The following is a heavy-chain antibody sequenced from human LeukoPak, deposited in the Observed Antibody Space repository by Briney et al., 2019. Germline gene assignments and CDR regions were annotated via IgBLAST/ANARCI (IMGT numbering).Heavy chain of an antibody. D-gene: IGHD5-18*01. J-gene: IGHJ4*02. CDR2: FDPEDGET. CDR1: GYTLTELS. V-gene: IGHV1-24*01. CDR3: ATDGPGGQLWLH. Sequence: ASAKVSCTVSGYTLTELSMHWVRQAPGKGLEWMGGFDPEDGETIYAQKFQGRVTMTEDTSTDTAYMELRSLRSEDTAVYYCATDGPGGQLWLHWGQGTLVTVSS.